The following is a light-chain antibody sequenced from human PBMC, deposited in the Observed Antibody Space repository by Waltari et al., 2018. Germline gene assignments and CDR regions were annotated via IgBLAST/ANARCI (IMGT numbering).Light chain of an antibody. CDR1: QSISSY. V-gene: IGKV1-39*01. J-gene: IGKJ2*01. CDR3: QQSYSTPGT. Sequence: DIQMTQSPSSLSASVGDRVTITRRASQSISSYLNWHQQKPGKAPKLLIYAASSLQSGVPSRFSGSGSGTDFTLTISSLQPEDFATYYCQQSYSTPGTFGQGTKLEIK. CDR2: AAS.